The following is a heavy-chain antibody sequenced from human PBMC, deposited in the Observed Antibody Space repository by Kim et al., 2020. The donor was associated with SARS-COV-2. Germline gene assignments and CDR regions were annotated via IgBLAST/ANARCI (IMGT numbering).Heavy chain of an antibody. CDR2: ISSGGSNT. J-gene: IGHJ4*02. CDR1: GFTFSDYY. CDR3: ASVVGYRYGHDDY. D-gene: IGHD5-18*01. V-gene: IGHV3-11*03. Sequence: GGSLRLSCAASGFTFSDYYMSWIRQAPGKGLEWVAFISSGGSNTNYADSPKGRVTISRDNAKNTLYLQLNSLRAEDTAVYYCASVVGYRYGHDDYWGQG.